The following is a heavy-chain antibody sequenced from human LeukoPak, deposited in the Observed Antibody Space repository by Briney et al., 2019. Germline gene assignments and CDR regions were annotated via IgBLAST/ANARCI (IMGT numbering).Heavy chain of an antibody. CDR2: IYYSGST. CDR1: GGSISSYY. D-gene: IGHD3-22*01. V-gene: IGHV4-59*01. CDR3: AREGSSGYSIDY. Sequence: SETLSLTCTVSGGSISSYYWSWIRQPPGKGLEWIGYIYYSGSTNYNPSPKSRVTISVDTSKNQFSLKLSSVTAADTAVYYCAREGSSGYSIDYWGQGTLVTVSS. J-gene: IGHJ4*02.